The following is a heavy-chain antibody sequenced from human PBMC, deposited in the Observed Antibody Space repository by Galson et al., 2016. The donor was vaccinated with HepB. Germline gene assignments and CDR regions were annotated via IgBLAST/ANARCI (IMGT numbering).Heavy chain of an antibody. CDR1: GYTFINYP. Sequence: KASGYTFINYPIHWVRQAPGQRLEWMGWINPGNGNTRYSQKFQGRVTIIRDTSASTAYMELRSLRSEDTAVYYCARGGGLRYIDWLLFVYWGRGTLVTVSS. CDR3: ARGGGLRYIDWLLFVY. D-gene: IGHD3-9*01. V-gene: IGHV1-3*01. CDR2: INPGNGNT. J-gene: IGHJ4*02.